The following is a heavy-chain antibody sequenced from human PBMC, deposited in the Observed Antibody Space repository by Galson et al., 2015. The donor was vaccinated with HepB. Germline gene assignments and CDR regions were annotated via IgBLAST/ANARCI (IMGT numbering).Heavy chain of an antibody. CDR3: VRARREVLRFFDSDH. J-gene: IGHJ4*02. CDR2: INSVSSHI. D-gene: IGHD3-3*01. Sequence: SLRLSCAASGFTFSSYSMNWVRQAPGKGLEWVSYINSVSSHIYYADSVRGRFTISRDNAKNSLSLQMNSLRVEDTAVYYCVRARREVLRFFDSDHWGQGTLVTVSS. CDR1: GFTFSSYS. V-gene: IGHV3-21*05.